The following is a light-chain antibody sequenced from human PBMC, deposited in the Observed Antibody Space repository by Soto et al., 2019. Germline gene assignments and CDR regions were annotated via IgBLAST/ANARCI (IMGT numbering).Light chain of an antibody. CDR3: QQYGSSHLT. CDR1: QSVSSSY. V-gene: IGKV3-20*01. CDR2: CAS. J-gene: IGKJ3*01. Sequence: EIVLTQSPGTLSLSPGERATLSCRASQSVSSSYLAWYQQKPGQAPRLLIYCASSRATGIPDRFSGSGSGTDFTLSISRLEPEDFAVYYCQQYGSSHLTFGPGTKVDIK.